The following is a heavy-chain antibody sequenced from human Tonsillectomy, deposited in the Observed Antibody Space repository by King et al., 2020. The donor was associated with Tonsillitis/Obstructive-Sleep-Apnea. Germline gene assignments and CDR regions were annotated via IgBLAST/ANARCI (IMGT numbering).Heavy chain of an antibody. J-gene: IGHJ3*02. CDR2: IDYSGST. V-gene: IGHV4-59*01. D-gene: IGHD3-16*01. CDR1: GGSISSFY. CDR3: AREGDDAFDI. Sequence: VQLQESGPGLVKPSETLSLTCTVSGGSISSFYWSWLRQPPGKGLEWIGYIDYSGSTKYNPSLKSRVIISVDTSKNQFSLKLSSVTAADTAVYYCAREGDDAFDIWGQGTMVTVSS.